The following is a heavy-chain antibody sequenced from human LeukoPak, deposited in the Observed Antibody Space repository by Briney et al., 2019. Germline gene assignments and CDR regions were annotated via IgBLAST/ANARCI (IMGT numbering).Heavy chain of an antibody. Sequence: GGSLRLSCAASGFTFNTYTMNWVRQAPGKGLEWVSYISTSGGTIYYADSVKGRFTISRDNAKNSLYLQMDSLRAEDTAVYYCARDGMATITVFDYWGQGTLVTVSS. J-gene: IGHJ4*02. CDR1: GFTFNTYT. D-gene: IGHD5-24*01. V-gene: IGHV3-48*01. CDR2: ISTSGGTI. CDR3: ARDGMATITVFDY.